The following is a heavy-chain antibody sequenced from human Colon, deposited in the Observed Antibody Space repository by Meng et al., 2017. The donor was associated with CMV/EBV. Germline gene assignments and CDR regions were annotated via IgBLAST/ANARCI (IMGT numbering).Heavy chain of an antibody. Sequence: SETLSLTCAVYGGSFSGHYWSWIRQPPGKGLEWIGEINHSGSTNYNPSLKSRVTISVDTSKNQFSLRVNSVTAADTAVYYCARNIFRGVPPDYWGQGTLVTVSS. V-gene: IGHV4-34*01. J-gene: IGHJ4*02. CDR2: INHSGST. CDR3: ARNIFRGVPPDY. CDR1: GGSFSGHY. D-gene: IGHD3-9*01.